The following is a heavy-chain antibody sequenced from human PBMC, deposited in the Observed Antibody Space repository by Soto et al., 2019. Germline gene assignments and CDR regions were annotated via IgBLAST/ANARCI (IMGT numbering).Heavy chain of an antibody. J-gene: IGHJ5*02. D-gene: IGHD3-16*01. CDR1: GFTVISNY. CDR3: ARDLHDYVSFRFDP. Sequence: GSLRLSCAASGFTVISNYMSWVRQAPGKGLEWVSTISGSGGSTYYADSVKGRFTISRDNSKNTLYLQMNSLRAEDTAVYYCARDLHDYVSFRFDPWGQGTLVTVSS. V-gene: IGHV3-23*01. CDR2: ISGSGGST.